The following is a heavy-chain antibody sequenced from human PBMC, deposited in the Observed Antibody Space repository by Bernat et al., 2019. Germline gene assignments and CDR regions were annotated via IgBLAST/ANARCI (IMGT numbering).Heavy chain of an antibody. CDR2: IDWDDDK. J-gene: IGHJ6*02. V-gene: IGHV2-70*15. D-gene: IGHD2-15*01. CDR1: GFSLSTSGMC. Sequence: QVTLRESGPALVKPTQTLTLTCTFSGFSLSTSGMCVSWIRQPPGKALEWLARIDWDDDKYYSTSLKNRLTISKDASNNQVVLTMTNMDPVDTAAYYCARISSRSEGGCKEPYYYYYGMDVWGQGTTVTVSS. CDR3: ARISSRSEGGCKEPYYYYYGMDV.